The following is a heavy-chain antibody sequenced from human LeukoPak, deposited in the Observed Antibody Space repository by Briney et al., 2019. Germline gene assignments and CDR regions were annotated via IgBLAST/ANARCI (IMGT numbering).Heavy chain of an antibody. D-gene: IGHD2-2*01. CDR1: GYIFSHYG. J-gene: IGHJ4*02. V-gene: IGHV1-18*01. Sequence: ASVKVSCKTSGYIFSHYGISWVRQAPGQGPEWMGWISGYSDNTNYAESFQGRVTMTTDTATSTAYMELRSLTSDDTAVYYCARDQCSSVSCYVGEGIFDYWSQRALVTVSS. CDR2: ISGYSDNT. CDR3: ARDQCSSVSCYVGEGIFDY.